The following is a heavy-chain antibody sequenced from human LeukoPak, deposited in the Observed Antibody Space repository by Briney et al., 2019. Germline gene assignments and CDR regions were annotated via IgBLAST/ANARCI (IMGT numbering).Heavy chain of an antibody. J-gene: IGHJ4*02. D-gene: IGHD5-12*01. CDR1: GFIFSSYW. CDR3: VRDYSGYDRFDS. CDR2: IWYDGGNK. Sequence: GGSLRLSCVSSGFIFSSYWMTWVRQAPGKGLEWVAVIWYDGGNKYYADSVKGRFTVSRDNSMNTLYLQMNSLRIDDTAVYYCVRDYSGYDRFDSWGQGTLVTVSS. V-gene: IGHV3-33*08.